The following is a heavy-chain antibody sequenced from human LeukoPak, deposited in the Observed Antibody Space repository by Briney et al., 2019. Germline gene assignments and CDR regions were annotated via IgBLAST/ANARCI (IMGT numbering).Heavy chain of an antibody. CDR1: GGSISSSNW. J-gene: IGHJ6*03. CDR3: ARGLPNYYYYYMDV. V-gene: IGHV4-4*02. CDR2: IYHSGST. Sequence: SETLSLTCAVSGGSISSSNWWSWVRQPPGKGLEWIGYIYHSGSTYYNPSLKSRVTISVDRPKNQFSLKLSSVTAADTAVYYCARGLPNYYYYYMDVWGKGTTVTVSS. D-gene: IGHD4-11*01.